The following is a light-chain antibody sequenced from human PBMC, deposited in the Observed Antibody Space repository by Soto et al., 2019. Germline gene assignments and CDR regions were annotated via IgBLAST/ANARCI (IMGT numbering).Light chain of an antibody. CDR2: GAS. CDR1: QSVGSY. Sequence: ETVLTQSPDTLSLSPGERVTLSCRASQSVGSYLVWYQQKPGQAPRLLLYGASNRATGIPARFSGSGSGTDFTLTISSLEPEDFAVYYCQHRSNGFGQGTKLEIK. CDR3: QHRSNG. J-gene: IGKJ2*01. V-gene: IGKV3-11*01.